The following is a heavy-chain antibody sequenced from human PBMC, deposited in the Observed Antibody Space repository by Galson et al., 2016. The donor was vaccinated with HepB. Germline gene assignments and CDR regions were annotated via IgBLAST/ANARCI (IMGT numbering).Heavy chain of an antibody. V-gene: IGHV3-30-3*01. J-gene: IGHJ4*02. Sequence: SLRLSCAASGFTFSSYAMHWVRQAPGKGLEWVAVISYDETNKYYADSVKGRFTISRDNSKNTLYLQMNSLRAEDTAVYYCARDPFAGGEAAGYDYWGQGTLVTVSS. CDR2: ISYDETNK. CDR3: ARDPFAGGEAAGYDY. CDR1: GFTFSSYA. D-gene: IGHD6-13*01.